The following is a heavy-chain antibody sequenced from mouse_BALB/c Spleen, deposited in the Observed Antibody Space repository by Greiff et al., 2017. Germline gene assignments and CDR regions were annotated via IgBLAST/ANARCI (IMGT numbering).Heavy chain of an antibody. J-gene: IGHJ1*01. V-gene: IGHV2-9*02. CDR1: GFSLTNYG. CDR3: ARDNGYYPRYFDV. Sequence: QVQLKQSGPGLVAPSQSLSITCTVSGFSLTNYGVHWVRQPPGKGLEWLGVIWAGGSTNYNSALMSRLSISKDNSKSQVFLKMNSLQTDDTAMYYCARDNGYYPRYFDVWGAGTTVTVSS. CDR2: IWAGGST. D-gene: IGHD2-3*01.